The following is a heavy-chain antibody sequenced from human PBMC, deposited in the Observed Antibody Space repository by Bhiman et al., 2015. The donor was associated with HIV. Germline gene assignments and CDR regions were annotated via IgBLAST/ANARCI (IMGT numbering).Heavy chain of an antibody. CDR1: GFTFDDYG. CDR2: ITWNGGSK. CDR3: ASVGSRPFAPYLDQYYFDY. J-gene: IGHJ4*02. Sequence: EVQLVESGGGVVRPGGPVRLSCAASGFTFDDYGMSWVRQAPGKGLEWVSGITWNGGSKDYADSVKGRFTISRDNAKNSLYLQMNSLRPEDTALYYCASVGSRPFAPYLDQYYFDYWGQGTLVTVSS. D-gene: IGHD3-10*01. V-gene: IGHV3-20*04.